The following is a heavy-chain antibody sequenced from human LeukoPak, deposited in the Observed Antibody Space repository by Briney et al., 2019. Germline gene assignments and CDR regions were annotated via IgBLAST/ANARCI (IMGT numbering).Heavy chain of an antibody. CDR1: GGSISSYY. CDR2: IYTSGST. D-gene: IGHD2-2*01. Sequence: PSETLSLTCTVSGGSISSYYWSWIRQPAGKGLEWIGRIYTSGSTNYNPSLKSRVTMSVDTSKNQFSLKLSSVTAADTAAYYCARGVRYCSSTSCPYVYYFDYWGQGTLVTVSS. V-gene: IGHV4-4*07. CDR3: ARGVRYCSSTSCPYVYYFDY. J-gene: IGHJ4*02.